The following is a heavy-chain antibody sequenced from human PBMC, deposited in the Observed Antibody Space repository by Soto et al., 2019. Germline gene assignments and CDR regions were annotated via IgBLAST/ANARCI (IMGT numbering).Heavy chain of an antibody. CDR3: ARVEGYYDSSGYNWFDP. CDR1: GGSISSGDYY. D-gene: IGHD3-22*01. V-gene: IGHV4-30-4*01. CDR2: IYYSGST. J-gene: IGHJ5*02. Sequence: TLSLTCTVSGGSISSGDYYWTWIRQPPGKGLEWIGYIYYSGSTLYNPSLKSRLTISLDTSKNQFSLKLSSVTAADTAVYYCARVEGYYDSSGYNWFDPWGQGTLVTVSS.